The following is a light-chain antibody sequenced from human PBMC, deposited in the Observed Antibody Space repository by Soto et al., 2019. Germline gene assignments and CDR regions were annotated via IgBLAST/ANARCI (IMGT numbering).Light chain of an antibody. J-gene: IGLJ3*02. V-gene: IGLV2-11*01. CDR1: SSDVGGYNY. Sequence: QSALTQPRSVSGSPGQSVTISCTGTSSDVGGYNYVSWYQQDPGIAPKLIIYEVTERPSGVPDRFSGSKSGNTASLTISGLQAEDEASYYCCSYAGSYTWVIGGGTKLTVL. CDR2: EVT. CDR3: CSYAGSYTWV.